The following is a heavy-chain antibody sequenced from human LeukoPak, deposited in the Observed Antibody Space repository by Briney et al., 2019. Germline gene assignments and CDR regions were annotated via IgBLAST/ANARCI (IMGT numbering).Heavy chain of an antibody. CDR2: ISTYSGNT. CDR1: GGTFSSYA. D-gene: IGHD2-2*01. V-gene: IGHV1-18*01. Sequence: AASVKVSCKASGGTFSSYAISWVRQAPGQGLEWMGWISTYSGNTNYAQQLQGRVTMTSDTSTSTVYMELRSLRSDDTAVYYCARGYCRSTSCHEPPLYGMDVWGQGTTVTVS. CDR3: ARGYCRSTSCHEPPLYGMDV. J-gene: IGHJ6*02.